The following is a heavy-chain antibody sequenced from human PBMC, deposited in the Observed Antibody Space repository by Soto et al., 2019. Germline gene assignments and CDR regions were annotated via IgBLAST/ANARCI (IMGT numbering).Heavy chain of an antibody. CDR1: GFTFSTYS. Sequence: EVRLVESGGGLVWPGGSLRLSCAASGFTFSTYSLNWVRQAPGKGLDWVAHISSGGDTIYYTDSVKGRFTISRDNAKSSLYLXXXXXRDEDTAVYYCEMXGYWGQG. CDR3: EMXGY. D-gene: IGHD2-8*01. V-gene: IGHV3-48*02. CDR2: ISSGGDTI. J-gene: IGHJ4*02.